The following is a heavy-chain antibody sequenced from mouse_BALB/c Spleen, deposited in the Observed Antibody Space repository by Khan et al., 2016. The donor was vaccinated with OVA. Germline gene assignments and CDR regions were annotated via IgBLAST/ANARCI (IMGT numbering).Heavy chain of an antibody. CDR2: IIPPIGEP. D-gene: IGHD1-1*01. V-gene: IGHV1-20*02. CDR1: GYSFTGYF. Sequence: VQLKESGPELVRPGASVKISCKASGYSFTGYFMNWVMQSHGKSLEWIGRIIPPIGEPFNTKRFKNKATSTGAESSHKAHIELRSLASEDSAVYYCTRIYRSDFDYWGQGTTLTVSS. CDR3: TRIYRSDFDY. J-gene: IGHJ2*01.